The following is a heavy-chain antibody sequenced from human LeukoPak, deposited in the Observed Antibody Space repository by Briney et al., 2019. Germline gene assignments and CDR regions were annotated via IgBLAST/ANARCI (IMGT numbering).Heavy chain of an antibody. CDR2: IKQDGSEK. Sequence: GGSLRLSCAASGCTFSSYWMSWVRQAPGKGLEWVANIKQDGSEKYYVDSVKGRFTISRDNAKNSLYQQMNSLRAEDTAVYYCARGRDYDYYYMDVWGKGTTVTVSS. CDR1: GCTFSSYW. CDR3: ARGRDYDYYYMDV. J-gene: IGHJ6*03. V-gene: IGHV3-7*01. D-gene: IGHD3-16*01.